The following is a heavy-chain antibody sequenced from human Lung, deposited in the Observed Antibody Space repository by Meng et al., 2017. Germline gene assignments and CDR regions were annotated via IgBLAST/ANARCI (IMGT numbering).Heavy chain of an antibody. V-gene: IGHV4-59*10. CDR2: VYSSGSA. D-gene: IGHD2-8*01. CDR1: GGSISGYF. J-gene: IGHJ4*02. Sequence: VHLKEWGAAWVKTLVHLSLTCDVCGGSISGYFWSLIRQPAGKGMDLIGRVYSSGSANYNPSLKSRVTMSVDRSKNKFFLQLTSVTAADTAVYYCARGVGSLDFWGQGALVTVPS. CDR3: ARGVGSLDF.